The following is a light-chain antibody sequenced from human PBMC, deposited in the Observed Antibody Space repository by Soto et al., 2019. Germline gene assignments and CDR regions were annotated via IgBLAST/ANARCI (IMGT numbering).Light chain of an antibody. V-gene: IGKV3-20*01. Sequence: EIVLTQSPGTLSLSPGERATLSCRASQSVRGSYLAWYQQKPGQAPRLLIYDASSRATGIPDRFSGSGSGTDFTLTVSRLEPKDFAVYYCQHYGSSPWTFGQGTKVEIK. J-gene: IGKJ1*01. CDR2: DAS. CDR3: QHYGSSPWT. CDR1: QSVRGSY.